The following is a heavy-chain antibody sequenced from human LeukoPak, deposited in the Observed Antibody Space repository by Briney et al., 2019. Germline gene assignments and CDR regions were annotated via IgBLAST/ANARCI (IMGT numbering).Heavy chain of an antibody. CDR1: GYTFTNYG. CDR2: LSTHNANT. V-gene: IGHV1-18*01. J-gene: IGHJ6*02. D-gene: IGHD6-13*01. CDR3: ARVGTAVDFGMDV. Sequence: ASVKVSCTASGYTFTNYGISWVRQAPGQGLEWMGWLSTHNANTNYAQKLQGRVTVTTDTSTSTAYMELRSLRSDDTAVYYCARVGTAVDFGMDVWGQGTTVTVSS.